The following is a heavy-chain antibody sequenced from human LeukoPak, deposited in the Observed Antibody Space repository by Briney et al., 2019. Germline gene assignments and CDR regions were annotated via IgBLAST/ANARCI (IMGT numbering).Heavy chain of an antibody. J-gene: IGHJ4*02. CDR3: AKDPRRYYDSSGYTYYFDY. Sequence: GGSLRLSCAASGFTFSSYGMHWVRQAPGKGLEWVAFIRYDGSNKYYADSVRGRFTISRDNSKNTLYLQMNSLRAEDTAVYYCAKDPRRYYDSSGYTYYFDYWGQGTLVTVSS. CDR1: GFTFSSYG. CDR2: IRYDGSNK. D-gene: IGHD3-22*01. V-gene: IGHV3-30*02.